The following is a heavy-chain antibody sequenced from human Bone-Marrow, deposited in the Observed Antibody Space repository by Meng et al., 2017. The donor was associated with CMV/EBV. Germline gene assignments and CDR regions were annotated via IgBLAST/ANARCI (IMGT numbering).Heavy chain of an antibody. J-gene: IGHJ4*02. CDR1: GGSFSGYY. CDR3: ARTGRRGARMVRGVTKGFYY. Sequence: SETLSLTCAVYGGSFSGYYWSGIRQPPGKGLEWIGEINHSGSTNYNPSLKSRVTISVDTSKNQFSLKLSSVTAADTAVYYCARTGRRGARMVRGVTKGFYYWGQGPLVTVSS. CDR2: INHSGST. D-gene: IGHD3-10*01. V-gene: IGHV4-34*01.